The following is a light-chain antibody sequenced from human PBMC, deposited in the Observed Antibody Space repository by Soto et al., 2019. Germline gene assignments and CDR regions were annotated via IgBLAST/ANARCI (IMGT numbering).Light chain of an antibody. V-gene: IGKV1-39*01. J-gene: IGKJ3*01. CDR3: QQSYSTPFT. CDR1: QSISNY. Sequence: DIQMTQSPSSLSASVGDSVTITCRASQSISNYLNWYQQKPGKAPKLLVYAASSLQSGVPSRFSGSGSGTDFTLTISSRHTEDFATYYCQQSYSTPFTFGPGTKVDIK. CDR2: AAS.